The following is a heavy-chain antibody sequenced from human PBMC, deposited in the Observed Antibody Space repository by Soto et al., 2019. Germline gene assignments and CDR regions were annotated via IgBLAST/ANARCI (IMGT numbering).Heavy chain of an antibody. CDR2: FDPEDGET. CDR3: ATDQVKWEGATASYYYGMDV. D-gene: IGHD1-26*01. V-gene: IGHV1-24*01. Sequence: QVQLVQSGAEVKKPGASVKVSCKVSGYTLTELFMHWVRQAPGKGLEWMGGFDPEDGETIYAQKFQGRVTMTEDTSTDTAYMELSSLRSEDTAVYYCATDQVKWEGATASYYYGMDVWGQGTTVTVSS. CDR1: GYTLTELF. J-gene: IGHJ6*02.